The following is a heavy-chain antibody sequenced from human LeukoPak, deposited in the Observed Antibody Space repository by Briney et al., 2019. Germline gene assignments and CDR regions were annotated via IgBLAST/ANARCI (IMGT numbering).Heavy chain of an antibody. J-gene: IGHJ4*02. V-gene: IGHV1-18*04. CDR2: ISAYNGNT. Sequence: GASVKVSCKASGYTFTGYYMHWVRQAPGQGLEWMGWISAYNGNTNYAQKFQGRVTMTTDTSTSTAYMEMRSLRSDDTAVYYCARDSGPRYYYDSSGQDYWGQGTLVTVSS. CDR3: ARDSGPRYYYDSSGQDY. D-gene: IGHD3-22*01. CDR1: GYTFTGYY.